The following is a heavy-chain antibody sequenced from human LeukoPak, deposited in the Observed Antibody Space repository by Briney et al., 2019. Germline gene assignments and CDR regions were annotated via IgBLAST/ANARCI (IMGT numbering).Heavy chain of an antibody. Sequence: PGGSLRLSCAASGFTFSSYWMTWVRQAPGKGLEWVANIKQDGSAKYYVDSLRGRFSISRDNVENSLFLQMNSLSDDDTAVYYCARCPYDSTGYYSVPSHLDYWGQGTLVTVSS. CDR3: ARCPYDSTGYYSVPSHLDY. CDR1: GFTFSSYW. D-gene: IGHD3-22*01. CDR2: IKQDGSAK. V-gene: IGHV3-7*01. J-gene: IGHJ4*02.